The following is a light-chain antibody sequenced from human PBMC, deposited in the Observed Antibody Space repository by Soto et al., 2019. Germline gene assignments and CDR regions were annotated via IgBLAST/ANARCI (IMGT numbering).Light chain of an antibody. CDR2: GAS. J-gene: IGKJ4*01. CDR1: QSVSSSY. V-gene: IGKV3-20*01. Sequence: EIVWTQSPGTLSLSPLERATLSFRASQSVSSSYLAWYQQKPGQAPRLLIYGASSRATGIPDRFSGSGSGTDFTLTISRLEPEDFAVYYCQQYGSSPRLTFGGGTKVDIK. CDR3: QQYGSSPRLT.